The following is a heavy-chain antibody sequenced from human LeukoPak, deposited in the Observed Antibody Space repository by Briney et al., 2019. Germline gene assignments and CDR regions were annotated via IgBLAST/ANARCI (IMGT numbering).Heavy chain of an antibody. V-gene: IGHV4-39*01. D-gene: IGHD6-13*01. J-gene: IGHJ4*02. CDR3: ARGIAAVGFDY. CDR2: IYYSGST. CDR1: GGSISHSNYY. Sequence: SETLSLTCTVSGGSISHSNYYWGWIRQPPGKGLEWIGSIYYSGSTYYNPSLKSRVTISVDTSKNQFSLKLSSVTAADTAVYYCARGIAAVGFDYWGQGTLVTVSS.